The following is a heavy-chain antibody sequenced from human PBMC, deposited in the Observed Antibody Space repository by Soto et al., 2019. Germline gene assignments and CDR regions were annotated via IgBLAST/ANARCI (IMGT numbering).Heavy chain of an antibody. CDR1: GGSISSGGYS. CDR3: ARSEATVLDY. D-gene: IGHD4-17*01. V-gene: IGHV4-30-2*01. J-gene: IGHJ4*02. CDR2: IYHSGRT. Sequence: SETLSLTCAVSGGSISSGGYSWSWIRQPPGKGLEWIGYIYHSGRTYYNPSLNSRVTISVDKSKNHFSLKLSSVTAADTAVYYCARSEATVLDYWGQGTLVTVSS.